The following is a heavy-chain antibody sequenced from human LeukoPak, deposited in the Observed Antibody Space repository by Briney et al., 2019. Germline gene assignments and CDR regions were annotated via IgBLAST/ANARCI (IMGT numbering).Heavy chain of an antibody. J-gene: IGHJ6*02. CDR2: INPNSGGT. CDR1: GYTFTGYY. V-gene: IGHV1-2*02. D-gene: IGHD2-2*01. Sequence: ASVKVSCKASGYTFTGYYMHWVRQAPGQGLEWMGWINPNSGGTNYAQKLQGRVTMTTDTSTSTAYMELRSLRSDDTAVYYCARKGTLYCSSTSCDPGLMDVWGQGTTVTVSS. CDR3: ARKGTLYCSSTSCDPGLMDV.